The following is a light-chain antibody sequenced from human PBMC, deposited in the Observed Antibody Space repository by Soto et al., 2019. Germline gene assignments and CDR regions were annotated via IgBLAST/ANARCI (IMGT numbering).Light chain of an antibody. CDR3: QQSYSTPGT. J-gene: IGKJ4*01. Sequence: DIQMTQSPSSLSASVGDRVTITCRASQSISSYLNWYQQKPGKAPKLLIYAASSLQSVVPSRFSGSGSGTDFTLTINSLQPEDFATYSCQQSYSTPGTFGGGTKVEIK. CDR1: QSISSY. V-gene: IGKV1-39*01. CDR2: AAS.